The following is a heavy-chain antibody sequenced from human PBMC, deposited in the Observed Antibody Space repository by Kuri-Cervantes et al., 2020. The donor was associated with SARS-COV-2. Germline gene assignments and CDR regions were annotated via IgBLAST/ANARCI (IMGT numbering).Heavy chain of an antibody. J-gene: IGHJ4*02. Sequence: LSLTFAASGFDFCNALMTWVRQAPGKGLEWVGRIQGKIDGGTSDYAAPVKGRFTISRDDSKNTLYLQMNRLKTEDTGVYYCTPDRWEESGWGQGTLVTVSS. CDR2: IQGKIDGGTS. CDR1: GFDFCNAL. CDR3: TPDRWEESG. D-gene: IGHD1-26*01. V-gene: IGHV3-15*01.